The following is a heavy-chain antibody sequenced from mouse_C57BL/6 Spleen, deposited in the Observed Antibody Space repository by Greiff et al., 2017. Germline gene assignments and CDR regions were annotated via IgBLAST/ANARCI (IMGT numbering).Heavy chain of an antibody. D-gene: IGHD1-1*01. Sequence: EVKLMESGGGLVKPGGCLKLSCAASGFTFSSYTMSWVRQTPEKRLEWVATISGGGGNTYYPDSVKGRFTISRDNAKNTLYLQMSSLRSEDTALYYCARRFIRDAMDYWGQGTSVTVSS. J-gene: IGHJ4*01. CDR2: ISGGGGNT. V-gene: IGHV5-9*01. CDR3: ARRFIRDAMDY. CDR1: GFTFSSYT.